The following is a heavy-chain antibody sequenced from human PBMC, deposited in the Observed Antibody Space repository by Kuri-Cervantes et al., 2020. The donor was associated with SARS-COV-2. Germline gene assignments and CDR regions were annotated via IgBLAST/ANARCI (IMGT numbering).Heavy chain of an antibody. Sequence: SVKVSCKASGYTFTGYYMHWVRQAPGRGLEWMGWISTYSGDTIYPQKIQGRVTMTTDTSTSTAYMDLRGLRSDDTAVYYCARDSATGTRWGDLNGMDVWGQGTTVTVSS. J-gene: IGHJ6*02. CDR1: GYTFTGYY. D-gene: IGHD1-7*01. CDR2: ISTYSGDT. CDR3: ARDSATGTRWGDLNGMDV. V-gene: IGHV1-18*04.